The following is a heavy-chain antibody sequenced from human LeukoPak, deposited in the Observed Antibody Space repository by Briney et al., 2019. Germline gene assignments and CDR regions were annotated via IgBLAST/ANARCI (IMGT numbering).Heavy chain of an antibody. CDR1: GFTFSSYA. V-gene: IGHV3-23*01. D-gene: IGHD6-6*01. J-gene: IGHJ5*02. CDR2: ISGSGGST. Sequence: PGGSLRLSCAASGFTFSSYAMSWVRQAPGKGLEWVSAISGSGGSTYYADSVKGRFTISRDNSKNTLYLQMNSLRAEDTAVYYCAKADKYSSSWYGGWWFDPWGQGTLVTVSS. CDR3: AKADKYSSSWYGGWWFDP.